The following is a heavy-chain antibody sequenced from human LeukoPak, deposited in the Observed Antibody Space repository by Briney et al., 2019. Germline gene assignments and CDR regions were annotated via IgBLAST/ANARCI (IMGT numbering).Heavy chain of an antibody. CDR1: GYNFADYW. D-gene: IGHD1-26*01. J-gene: IGHJ5*02. Sequence: GESLKISCRASGYNFADYWIGWVRQTPDKGLEWVGIIYPGDSDTKYNPSFQGRVTFSADKSNNTAYLQWSSLEASDTAIYFCAKRGGSPHAYRNWFAPWGQGTLVTVTS. CDR3: AKRGGSPHAYRNWFAP. V-gene: IGHV5-51*01. CDR2: IYPGDSDT.